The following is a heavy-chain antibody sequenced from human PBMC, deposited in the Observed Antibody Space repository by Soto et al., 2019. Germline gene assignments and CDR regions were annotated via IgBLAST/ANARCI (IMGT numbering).Heavy chain of an antibody. D-gene: IGHD3-10*01. CDR2: IYYSGST. CDR3: ASPSITMVRGVITFDY. J-gene: IGHJ4*02. CDR1: GGSISSSSYY. Sequence: SETLSLTCTVSGGSISSSSYYWGWIGQPPGKGLEWIGSIYYSGSTYYNPSLKSRVTISVDTSKNQFSLKLSSVTAADTAVYYCASPSITMVRGVITFDYWGQGTLVTVSS. V-gene: IGHV4-39*01.